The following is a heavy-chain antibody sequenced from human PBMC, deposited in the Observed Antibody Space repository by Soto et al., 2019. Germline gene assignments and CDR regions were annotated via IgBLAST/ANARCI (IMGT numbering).Heavy chain of an antibody. CDR1: GFTFSSHA. J-gene: IGHJ4*01. D-gene: IGHD3-3*01. V-gene: IGHV3-23*01. CDR2: ISGSGGTT. CDR3: ARTPYDFWSPGQFYFDH. Sequence: PGGSLRLSCGVSGFTFSSHAMSWVRQAPGKGLECVSGISGSGGTTFYADSVKGRFTISRDNSKKTLYLEMNGLSAEDTAVYYCARTPYDFWSPGQFYFDHWGHGTLVTDSS.